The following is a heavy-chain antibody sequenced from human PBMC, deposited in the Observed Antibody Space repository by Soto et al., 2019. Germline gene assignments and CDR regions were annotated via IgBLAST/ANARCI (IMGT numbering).Heavy chain of an antibody. Sequence: WGSLRLSCSASGFTFSSYSMNWFRQAPGKGLEWVSSISSSSSYIYYADSVKGRFTISRDNAKNSLYLQMNSLRAEDTAVYYCARDSAKTYYDFWSGYNNYYYYGMDVWGQGTTVTVSS. J-gene: IGHJ6*02. V-gene: IGHV3-21*01. D-gene: IGHD3-3*01. CDR1: GFTFSSYS. CDR3: ARDSAKTYYDFWSGYNNYYYYGMDV. CDR2: ISSSSSYI.